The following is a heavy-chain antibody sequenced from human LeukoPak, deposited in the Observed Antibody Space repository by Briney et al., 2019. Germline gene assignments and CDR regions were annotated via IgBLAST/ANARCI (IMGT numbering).Heavy chain of an antibody. CDR1: GFTFSSYS. CDR3: ARARYRSGSPEY. CDR2: ISSSSSYI. D-gene: IGHD3-10*01. J-gene: IGHJ4*02. Sequence: PGGSLRLSCAASGFTFSSYSMNWVRQAPGKGLEWVSSISSSSSYIYYADSVKGRFTVSRDNAKNSLYLQMNSLRAEDTAVYYCARARYRSGSPEYWGQGTLVTVSS. V-gene: IGHV3-21*01.